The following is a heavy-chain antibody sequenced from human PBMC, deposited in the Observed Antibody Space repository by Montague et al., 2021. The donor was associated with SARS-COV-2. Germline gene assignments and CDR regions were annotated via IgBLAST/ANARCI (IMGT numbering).Heavy chain of an antibody. Sequence: SETLSLTRSVSGYSISSDYFCGWIRQPPGKGLECIGAIYHGGFTHYPPSLKRLLTMSLDTSKHQFSLLLCSVTAADTAIYYCARAYCGGDCNYLYIWFDSWGQGALVTVSS. CDR3: ARAYCGGDCNYLYIWFDS. V-gene: IGHV4-38-2*02. CDR1: GYSISSDYF. J-gene: IGHJ5*01. D-gene: IGHD2-21*01. CDR2: IYHGGFT.